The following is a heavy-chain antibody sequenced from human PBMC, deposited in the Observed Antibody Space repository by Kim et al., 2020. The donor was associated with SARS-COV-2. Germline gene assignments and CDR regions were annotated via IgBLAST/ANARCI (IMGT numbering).Heavy chain of an antibody. Sequence: GGSLRLSCAASGFTFSNYWLHWVRQAPGEGLVWVSGINGDGSTTNYADSVKGRFTISRDNAKSTLYLQMNSLRADDTAVYYCASGDSGRHFWGQGTLVTVSS. D-gene: IGHD2-21*01. J-gene: IGHJ4*01. CDR2: INGDGSTT. V-gene: IGHV3-74*01. CDR1: GFTFSNYW. CDR3: ASGDSGRHF.